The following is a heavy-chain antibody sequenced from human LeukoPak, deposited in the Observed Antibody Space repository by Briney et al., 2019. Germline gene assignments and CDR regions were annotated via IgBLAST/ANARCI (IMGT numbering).Heavy chain of an antibody. V-gene: IGHV4-39*01. CDR3: ARGVAAAGQYYFDY. CDR1: GGSISSSDYY. J-gene: IGHJ4*02. Sequence: PSETLSLTCTVSGGSISSSDYYWSWIRQPPGKGLEWIGTIYYSGSTYYNPSLKSRVTISVDTSKNQLSLKLSSVTAADTAVYYCARGVAAAGQYYFDYWGQGTLVTVSS. D-gene: IGHD6-13*01. CDR2: IYYSGST.